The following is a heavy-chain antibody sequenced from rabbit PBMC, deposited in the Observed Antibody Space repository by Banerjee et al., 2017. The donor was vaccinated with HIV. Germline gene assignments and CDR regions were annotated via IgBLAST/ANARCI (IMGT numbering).Heavy chain of an antibody. CDR2: IYTGSGST. D-gene: IGHD6-1*01. CDR1: GFSFSSSYW. Sequence: QEQLEESGGDLVKPEGSLTLTCTASGFSFSSSYWICWVRQAPGKGLEWIGCIYTGSGSTSYASWAKGRFTISKTSSTTVTLQMTSLTAADTATYFCARDGTTDGYDLNLWGPGTLVTVS. V-gene: IGHV1S45*01. CDR3: ARDGTTDGYDLNL. J-gene: IGHJ4*01.